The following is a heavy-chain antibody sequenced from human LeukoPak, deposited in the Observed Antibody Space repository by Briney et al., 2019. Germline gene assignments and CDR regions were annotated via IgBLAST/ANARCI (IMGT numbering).Heavy chain of an antibody. J-gene: IGHJ6*02. CDR3: ARGAYGRHPNYYYGMDV. CDR2: IWFDGSNK. V-gene: IGHV3-33*08. Sequence: SGGSLRLSCAASGFSFSSCAMSWVRQAPGKGLEWVAVIWFDGSNKYYADSVKGRFTISRDNSKNTLYLQMNSLRGEDTAVYYCARGAYGRHPNYYYGMDVWGQGTTVTVSS. CDR1: GFSFSSCA. D-gene: IGHD2-21*01.